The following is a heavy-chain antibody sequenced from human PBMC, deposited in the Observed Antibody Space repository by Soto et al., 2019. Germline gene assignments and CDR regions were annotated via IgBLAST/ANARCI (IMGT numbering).Heavy chain of an antibody. CDR1: GFSFGSFA. D-gene: IGHD5-12*01. CDR3: AREYSGITDF. J-gene: IGHJ4*02. CDR2: ISFDGNNE. V-gene: IGHV3-30-3*01. Sequence: ESGGGVVQPGGSLRLSCAASGFSFGSFAMHWVRQAPGKGLEWMATISFDGNNEYYAESMEGRFTISRDNSKNTLSLQMDSLRSEDTAVYYCAREYSGITDFWGQGTLVTVSS.